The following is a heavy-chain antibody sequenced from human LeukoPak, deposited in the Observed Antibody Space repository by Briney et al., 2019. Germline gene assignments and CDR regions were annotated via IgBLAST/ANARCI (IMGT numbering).Heavy chain of an antibody. D-gene: IGHD3-22*01. V-gene: IGHV3-23*01. Sequence: GGSLRLSCAASGFTFSSYAMSWVRQAPGKGLEWVSAISGSGGSTYYADSVKGRFTISRDNSKNTLYLQMNSLRAEDTAVYYCAKGDYYYDSSGYCPTLLGYWGQGTLVTVSS. CDR2: ISGSGGST. CDR3: AKGDYYYDSSGYCPTLLGY. J-gene: IGHJ4*02. CDR1: GFTFSSYA.